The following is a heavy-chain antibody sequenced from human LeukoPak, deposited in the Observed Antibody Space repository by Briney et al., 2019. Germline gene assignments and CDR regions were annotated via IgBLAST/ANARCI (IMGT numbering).Heavy chain of an antibody. CDR2: LQFDGSSE. Sequence: GGSLRLSCAASGFTFRTSGMHWVRQAPGKGLEWVAFLQFDGSSEYYADSVKGRFTVSRDNSRNTLFLQVNSLRADDTAVYYCARGSNRIQPGAFDIWGQGTMVTVSS. V-gene: IGHV3-30*02. J-gene: IGHJ3*02. CDR3: ARGSNRIQPGAFDI. D-gene: IGHD5-18*01. CDR1: GFTFRTSG.